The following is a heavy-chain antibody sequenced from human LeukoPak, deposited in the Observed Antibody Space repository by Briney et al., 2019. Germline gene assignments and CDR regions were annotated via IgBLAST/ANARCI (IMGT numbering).Heavy chain of an antibody. CDR1: GYTFTGHF. J-gene: IGHJ1*01. CDR3: AREYSASEH. CDR2: INPNNGDT. Sequence: ASVKVSCRASGYTFTGHFLHWVRQAPGQGLEWMAWINPNNGDTHYAQNFQGRITVTRDTSISTVYMELSRLTSDDTAVYYCAREYSASEHWGQGTLVTVSS. D-gene: IGHD4-11*01. V-gene: IGHV1-2*02.